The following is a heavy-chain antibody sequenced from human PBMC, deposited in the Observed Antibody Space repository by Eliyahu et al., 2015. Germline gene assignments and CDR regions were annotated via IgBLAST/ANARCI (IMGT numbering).Heavy chain of an antibody. J-gene: IGHJ2*01. CDR3: ARSPLPTISNPWYLEL. CDR2: IHTRGNS. CDR1: NGXXXDYL. D-gene: IGHD5-12*01. Sequence: QMQVQESGPGLVKPSETLFLTCTVXNGXXXDYLWSWIRRSPGKGLEWVGYIHTRGNSNYNPSLKSRATISRSTSQNQVSLRLTSVTATDTGVYFCARSPLPTISNPWYLELWGRGTQVTVS. V-gene: IGHV4-4*09.